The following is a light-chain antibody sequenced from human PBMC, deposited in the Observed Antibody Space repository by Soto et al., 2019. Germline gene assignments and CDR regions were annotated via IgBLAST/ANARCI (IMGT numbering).Light chain of an antibody. V-gene: IGLV2-8*01. Sequence: HSALAQPPSASGSPGQSVTISCTGTSSDVGGYNYVSWYQQHPGKAPKLMIYEVTKRPSGVPDRFSGSKSGNTASLTVSGLQAEDEADYFCCSHAGDNTYVFGTGTKVTVL. CDR1: SSDVGGYNY. J-gene: IGLJ1*01. CDR2: EVT. CDR3: CSHAGDNTYV.